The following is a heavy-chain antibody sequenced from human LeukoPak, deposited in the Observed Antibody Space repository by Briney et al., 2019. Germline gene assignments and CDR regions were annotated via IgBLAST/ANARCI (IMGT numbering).Heavy chain of an antibody. CDR1: AFSVSLNY. J-gene: IGHJ2*01. Sequence: PGRSLRLSCAASAFSVSLNYMNWVRQAPGKGLEWVSILYSGSDTYYADSVKGRFTISRDRSKNMLFLHMNSLRVEDTALYYCARVGDHFHWYLDLWGRGTLVTVSS. D-gene: IGHD3-3*02. CDR3: ARVGDHFHWYLDL. CDR2: LYSGSDT. V-gene: IGHV3-53*01.